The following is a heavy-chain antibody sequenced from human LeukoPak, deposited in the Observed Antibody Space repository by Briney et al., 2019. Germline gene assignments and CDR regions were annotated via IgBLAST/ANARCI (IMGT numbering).Heavy chain of an antibody. J-gene: IGHJ4*02. CDR3: ARAVSGYYYAFDY. Sequence: PSETLSLTCNVSGGSISSHYWSWIRQPPGKGLEWIGYIYYSGSTKYNPSLKSRVTISVDMSKNQFSLKLSSVTAADTAVYYCARAVSGYYYAFDYWGQGTLVTVSS. CDR1: GGSISSHY. CDR2: IYYSGST. D-gene: IGHD3-22*01. V-gene: IGHV4-59*11.